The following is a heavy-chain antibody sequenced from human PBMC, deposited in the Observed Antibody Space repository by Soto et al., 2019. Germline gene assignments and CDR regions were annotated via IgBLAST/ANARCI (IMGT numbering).Heavy chain of an antibody. V-gene: IGHV3-30*03. D-gene: IGHD5-12*01. Sequence: QVQLVESGGGVVHPGRSLSLSCAGSGFIFSNYGMHWVRQAPGKGLEWVAFISYDGGETFYADSVKGRFTISRDNSKSTGFLHMNSLKKEDTAVYYCAITSVADASFDYWGQGTLVTVSS. CDR1: GFIFSNYG. CDR3: AITSVADASFDY. CDR2: ISYDGGET. J-gene: IGHJ4*02.